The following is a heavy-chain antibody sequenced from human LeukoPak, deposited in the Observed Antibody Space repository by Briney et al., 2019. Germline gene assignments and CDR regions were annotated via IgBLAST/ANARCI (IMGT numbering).Heavy chain of an antibody. CDR1: GFTFSNFA. V-gene: IGHV3-23*01. D-gene: IGHD5-18*01. CDR3: AKCSYTYGNDAYDI. CDR2: IRGGGANP. J-gene: IGHJ3*02. Sequence: GGSLRLSCAASGFTFSNFAMNWVRQAPGKGLEWVSSIRGGGANPHYADSVKGRFTISRDNSKDTLYMEMNSLRAEDTAVYYCAKCSYTYGNDAYDIWGQGTMVTASS.